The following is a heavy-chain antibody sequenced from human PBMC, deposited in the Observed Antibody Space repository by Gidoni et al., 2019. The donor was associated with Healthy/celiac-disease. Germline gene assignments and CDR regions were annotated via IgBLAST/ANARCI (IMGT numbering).Heavy chain of an antibody. CDR1: GYSFTSYW. J-gene: IGHJ5*02. V-gene: IGHV5-10-1*03. CDR2: IDPSDSYT. D-gene: IGHD3-22*01. CDR3: ATASRGYYDSSGYYWFDP. Sequence: EVQLVQSGAEVKKPGESLRISCKGSGYSFTSYWNSWVRQMPGKGLEWMGRIDPSDSYTNYSPSFQGHVTISAYKSISTAYLQWSSLKASDTAMYYCATASRGYYDSSGYYWFDPWGQGTLVTVSS.